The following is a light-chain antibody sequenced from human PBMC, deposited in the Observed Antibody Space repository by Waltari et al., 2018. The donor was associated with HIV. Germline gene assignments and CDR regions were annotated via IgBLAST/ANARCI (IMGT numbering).Light chain of an antibody. CDR1: QSVSSSY. J-gene: IGKJ2*01. CDR2: GAS. CDR3: QHYGSSPTT. V-gene: IGKV3-20*01. Sequence: EIVLTQSPGTLSLSPGERATLSCRASQSVSSSYLAWYQQKPGQAPRLLIYGASSRATGIPDRFSGSGSGTDFTLTISRLEPEDFAFYSCQHYGSSPTTFGQGTKLEIK.